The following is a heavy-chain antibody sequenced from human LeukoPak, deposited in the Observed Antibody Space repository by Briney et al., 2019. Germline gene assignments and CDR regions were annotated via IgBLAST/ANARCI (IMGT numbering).Heavy chain of an antibody. CDR3: ARGGVYCGGDCYSGLSY. CDR2: IYHSGST. Sequence: SETLSLTCAVSGYSISSGYYWGWIRQPPGKGLEWIGSIYHSGSTYYNPSLKSRVTISVDTSKNQFSLKLSSVTAADTAVYYCARGGVYCGGDCYSGLSYWGQGTLVTVSS. V-gene: IGHV4-38-2*01. D-gene: IGHD2-21*02. CDR1: GYSISSGYY. J-gene: IGHJ4*02.